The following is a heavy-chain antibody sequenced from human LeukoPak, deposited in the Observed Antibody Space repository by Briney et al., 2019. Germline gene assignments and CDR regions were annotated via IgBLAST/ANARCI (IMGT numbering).Heavy chain of an antibody. Sequence: VGSLRLSCAASGFTFSSYGMHWVRQAPGKGLGWVAVISYDGSNKYCADSVKGRFTISRDNSKNTLYLQMNSLRAEDTAVYYCAKIRATAMVTGYWGQGTLVTVSS. J-gene: IGHJ4*02. V-gene: IGHV3-30*18. CDR2: ISYDGSNK. D-gene: IGHD5-18*01. CDR3: AKIRATAMVTGY. CDR1: GFTFSSYG.